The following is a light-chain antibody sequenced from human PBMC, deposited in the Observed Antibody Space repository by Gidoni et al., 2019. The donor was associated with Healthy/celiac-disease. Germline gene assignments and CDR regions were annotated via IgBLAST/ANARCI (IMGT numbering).Light chain of an antibody. Sequence: AIRMTQAPSSFSASTGDRGTITCRARQGISSYLAWYQQKPGKAPKLLIYAASTLHSGVPSRFSGSGSGTDFTLTISCLQSEDFATYYCQQYYSYPRTFGQGTKLEIK. CDR1: QGISSY. J-gene: IGKJ2*01. CDR2: AAS. CDR3: QQYYSYPRT. V-gene: IGKV1-8*01.